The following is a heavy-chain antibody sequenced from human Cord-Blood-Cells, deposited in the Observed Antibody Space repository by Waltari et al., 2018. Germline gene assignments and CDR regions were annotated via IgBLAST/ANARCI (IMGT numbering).Heavy chain of an antibody. CDR2: IYPGDSDT. CDR1: AYSFTSYW. D-gene: IGHD3-16*01. CDR3: ARHLEGDLDYFDY. Sequence: EVQLVQSGAEVKTPGESLTISCKGCAYSFTSYWIRWVPQMPGKALEWMGIIYPGDSDTSYSPSFQGQVTISADKSISTAYRQWSSLKASDTAMYYCARHLEGDLDYFDYWGQGTLVTVSS. V-gene: IGHV5-51*01. J-gene: IGHJ4*02.